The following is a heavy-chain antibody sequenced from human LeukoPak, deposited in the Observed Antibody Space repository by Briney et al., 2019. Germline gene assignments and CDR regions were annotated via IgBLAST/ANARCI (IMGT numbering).Heavy chain of an antibody. V-gene: IGHV3-21*01. J-gene: IGHJ4*02. Sequence: GGSLRLSCAASGFTFSSCAMSWVRQAPGKGLEWVSSISSSSSYIYYADSVKGRFTISRDNAKNSLYLQMNSLRAEDTAVYYCARDRSYYDSLDYWGQGTLVTVSS. D-gene: IGHD3-22*01. CDR2: ISSSSSYI. CDR1: GFTFSSCA. CDR3: ARDRSYYDSLDY.